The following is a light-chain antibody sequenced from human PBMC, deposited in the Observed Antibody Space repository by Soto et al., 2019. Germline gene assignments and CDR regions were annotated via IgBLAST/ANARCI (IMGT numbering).Light chain of an antibody. J-gene: IGKJ5*01. Sequence: DIQMTQSQYSLSASVGDRVTITCRASQGITNRLAWYQQKPGKAPKLLIYEASSLQSGVPSRISGSGSGTDFTLTISSLQPEDFATYYCQQANSFPITFGQGTRLEIK. CDR1: QGITNR. V-gene: IGKV1D-12*01. CDR2: EAS. CDR3: QQANSFPIT.